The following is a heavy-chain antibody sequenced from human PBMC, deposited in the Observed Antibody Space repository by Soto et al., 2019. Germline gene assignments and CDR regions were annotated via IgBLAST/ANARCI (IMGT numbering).Heavy chain of an antibody. V-gene: IGHV1-69*02. CDR2: VIPMVGMS. D-gene: IGHD3-10*01. CDR3: ATNYGSGSAHFDY. CDR1: GGTFNFYS. J-gene: IGHJ4*02. Sequence: QVQLVQSGAEVKKPGSSVKVSCTASGGTFNFYSISWVRQAPGQGLEWVGRVIPMVGMSEYAQKFQGRVTXTXDXXASTAYMSLRSLRSEDTAVYYCATNYGSGSAHFDYWGQGTLVTVSS.